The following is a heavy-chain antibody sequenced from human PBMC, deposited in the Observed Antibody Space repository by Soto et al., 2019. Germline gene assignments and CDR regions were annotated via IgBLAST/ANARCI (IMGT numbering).Heavy chain of an antibody. CDR1: GYNFNTYG. J-gene: IGHJ4*02. Sequence: ASVKVSCKTSGYNFNTYGIIWVRQAPGQGLEWMGWISGYNGYTKYAQSLEDRVTLSTDTSTSTAYLELRSLRSGVTAVYFCARDRDYSHTDADIDYWGQGTLVTVSS. CDR3: ARDRDYSHTDADIDY. V-gene: IGHV1-18*01. D-gene: IGHD3-16*01. CDR2: ISGYNGYT.